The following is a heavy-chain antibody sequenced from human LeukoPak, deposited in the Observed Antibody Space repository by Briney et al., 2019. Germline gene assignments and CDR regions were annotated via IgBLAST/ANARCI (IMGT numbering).Heavy chain of an antibody. V-gene: IGHV3-48*04. CDR1: GFTFSSYA. J-gene: IGHJ4*02. Sequence: GGSLRLSCAASGFTFSSYAMSWVRQAPGKGLEWVSSSGNTIYYADSVKGRFTISRDNAKNSLYLQMNSLRAEDTAVYYCAKSYYDFWSGYYQTFDYWGQGTLVTVSS. D-gene: IGHD3-3*01. CDR2: SSGNTI. CDR3: AKSYYDFWSGYYQTFDY.